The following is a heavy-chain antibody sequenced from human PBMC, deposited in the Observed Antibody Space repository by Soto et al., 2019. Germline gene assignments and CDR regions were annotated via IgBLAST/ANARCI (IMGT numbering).Heavy chain of an antibody. CDR2: VAYDGSKT. V-gene: IGHV3-30*03. CDR3: ARWVGASMYNTSGKYDS. CDR1: GFTFSSNG. Sequence: QVQLVESGGGVVQPGRSLRLTCAASGFTFSSNGMHWVRQAPGKGLEWVALVAYDGSKTYYGDSVRGRFTISRDNSENTLYLQMNSLRAEDTAVYYCARWVGASMYNTSGKYDSWGQGNLVTVSP. J-gene: IGHJ5*01. D-gene: IGHD3-22*01.